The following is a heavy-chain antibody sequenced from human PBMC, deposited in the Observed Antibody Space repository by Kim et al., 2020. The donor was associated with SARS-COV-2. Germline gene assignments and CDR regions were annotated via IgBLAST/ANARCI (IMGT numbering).Heavy chain of an antibody. D-gene: IGHD2-2*01. Sequence: SETLSLTCTVSGRSISSYYWSWIRQPAGKGLEWIGRIYTSGSTNYNPSLKSRVTMSVDTSKNQFSLKLSSVTAADTAVYYCARDPWGYQPLGSPPVDYWGQGTLVTVSS. CDR3: ARDPWGYQPLGSPPVDY. CDR2: IYTSGST. V-gene: IGHV4-4*07. CDR1: GRSISSYY. J-gene: IGHJ4*02.